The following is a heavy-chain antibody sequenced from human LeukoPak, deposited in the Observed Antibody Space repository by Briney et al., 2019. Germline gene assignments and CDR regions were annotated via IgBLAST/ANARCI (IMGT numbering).Heavy chain of an antibody. CDR2: ISAYNGNT. V-gene: IGHV1-18*01. D-gene: IGHD4-17*01. J-gene: IGHJ4*02. CDR3: ASRGTYGDYEDYFDY. Sequence: GASVKVSCKASGYTFTSYGISWVRQAPGQGLEWMGWISAYNGNTNYAQKLQGRVTMTTDTSTSTAYMELRSLRSDDTAVYYCASRGTYGDYEDYFDYWGQETLVTVSS. CDR1: GYTFTSYG.